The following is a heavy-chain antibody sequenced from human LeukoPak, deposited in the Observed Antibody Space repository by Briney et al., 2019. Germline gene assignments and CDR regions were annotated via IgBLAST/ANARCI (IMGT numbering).Heavy chain of an antibody. J-gene: IGHJ2*01. Sequence: GGSLRLSCAASGFSFSTYAMHWVRQAPGKGLEWVAIISYDGDIKYYADSVKGRFTISRDNSKNTLYLQMNSLRAEDTAVYYCAVVEYFDLWGRGTLVTVSS. CDR2: ISYDGDIK. V-gene: IGHV3-30-3*01. CDR1: GFSFSTYA. CDR3: AVVEYFDL.